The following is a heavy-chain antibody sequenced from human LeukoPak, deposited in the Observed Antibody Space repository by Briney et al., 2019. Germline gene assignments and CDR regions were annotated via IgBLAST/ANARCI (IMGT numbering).Heavy chain of an antibody. Sequence: ASVTVSCKASGYTFTGYYMHWVRQAPGQGLEWMGWINPNSGGTNYAQKFQGRVTMTRDTSISTAYMELSRLRSDDTAVYYCARDLGSSGWLYYFDYWGQGTLVTVSS. CDR2: INPNSGGT. CDR1: GYTFTGYY. D-gene: IGHD6-19*01. CDR3: ARDLGSSGWLYYFDY. J-gene: IGHJ4*02. V-gene: IGHV1-2*02.